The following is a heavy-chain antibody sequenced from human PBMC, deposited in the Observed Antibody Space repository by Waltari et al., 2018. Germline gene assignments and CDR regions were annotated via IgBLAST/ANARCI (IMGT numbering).Heavy chain of an antibody. J-gene: IGHJ4*02. V-gene: IGHV3-9*03. Sequence: EVQLVESGGGLVQPGRSLRLSCAGSGFTFDDYAMHWVRQAPGKCLEWVSGSSWNWGCMVYADSGKGRFTISRENAKNSLYLQMNSLRAEDMALYYCAKASGAYSSDFDYWGQGTLVTVSS. CDR2: SSWNWGCM. D-gene: IGHD6-25*01. CDR3: AKASGAYSSDFDY. CDR1: GFTFDDYA.